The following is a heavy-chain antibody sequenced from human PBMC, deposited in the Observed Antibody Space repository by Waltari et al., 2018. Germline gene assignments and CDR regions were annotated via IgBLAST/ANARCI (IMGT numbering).Heavy chain of an antibody. CDR1: GGTFNRYP. Sequence: QVQLVQSGAEVQKPGSSLKVSCKDSGGTFNRYPITSLHKAPGQGLEWMGGISPSLGIANYAQKFQGRVTITADKSTSTAYMELSSLRSEDTAVYYCASTSGYGKTDFDYWGQGTLVTVSS. V-gene: IGHV1-69*10. CDR3: ASTSGYGKTDFDY. D-gene: IGHD5-12*01. CDR2: ISPSLGIA. J-gene: IGHJ4*02.